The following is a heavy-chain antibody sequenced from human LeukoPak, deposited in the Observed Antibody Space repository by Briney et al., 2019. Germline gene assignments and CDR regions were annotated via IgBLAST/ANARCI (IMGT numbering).Heavy chain of an antibody. Sequence: SETLSLTCTVSGGSISSGSYYWSWIRQPAGKGLEWIGRIYTSGSTNYNPSLKSRGTISVDTSKNQFSLKLSSVTAADTAVYYCARAVERSIAAHNWFDPWGQGTLVTVSS. D-gene: IGHD6-6*01. CDR3: ARAVERSIAAHNWFDP. CDR2: IYTSGST. V-gene: IGHV4-61*02. J-gene: IGHJ5*02. CDR1: GGSISSGSYY.